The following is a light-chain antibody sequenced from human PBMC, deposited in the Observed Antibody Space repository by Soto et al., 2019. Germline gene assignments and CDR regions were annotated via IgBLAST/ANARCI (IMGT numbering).Light chain of an antibody. CDR1: QSVSYSSNNKNY. J-gene: IGKJ4*01. CDR3: QQYYSTPLT. V-gene: IGKV4-1*01. Sequence: DIVMTQSPDSLAVSLGERATINCKSSQSVSYSSNNKNYLAWYQQKPGQPPKLLIYWASTRESGVPDRFSGSGSGTDFTLTISSXQAEDVAVYYCQQYYSTPLTFGGGTKVDIK. CDR2: WAS.